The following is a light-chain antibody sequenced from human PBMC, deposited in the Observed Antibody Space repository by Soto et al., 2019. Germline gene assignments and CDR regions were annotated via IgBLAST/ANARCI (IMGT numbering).Light chain of an antibody. CDR3: KQSYSNSRP. CDR1: QSISSY. CDR2: AAS. Sequence: DIQMTPSASSLSASVGDRVTITCRASQSISSYLNWYQQKPGEAPKLLIYAASKLLIHAASSLQSLQSGVTLRCSVRLAWTDLTRTISSLIPEEWSTYEGKQSYSNSRPFAQETKVDIK. J-gene: IGKJ1*01. V-gene: IGKV1-39*01.